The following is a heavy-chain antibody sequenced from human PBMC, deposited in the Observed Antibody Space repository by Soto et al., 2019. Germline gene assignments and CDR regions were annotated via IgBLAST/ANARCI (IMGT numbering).Heavy chain of an antibody. CDR3: GRGFGGTH. J-gene: IGHJ4*02. Sequence: GGSLRLSCAASGFTFNNYYMVWVRQAPGRGLEWVANINQDGSVKYYVDYVKGRFTISRDNAKSSLYLQINSLRAEDTATYYSGRGFGGTHWGQGSLVTVSS. V-gene: IGHV3-7*05. CDR2: INQDGSVK. D-gene: IGHD2-15*01. CDR1: GFTFNNYY.